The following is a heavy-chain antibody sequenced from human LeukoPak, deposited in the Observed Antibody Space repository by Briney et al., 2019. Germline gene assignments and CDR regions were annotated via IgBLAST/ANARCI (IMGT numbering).Heavy chain of an antibody. V-gene: IGHV4-61*02. CDR1: GGSISSGSYY. Sequence: SETLSLTCTVSGGSISSGSYYWSWIRQPAGKGLEWIGRIYTSGSTNYNPSLKRRVTTSVDTSKNQFSLKLSSVTAADTAVYYCARNYYGSGTIDYWGQGTLVTVSS. CDR2: IYTSGST. D-gene: IGHD3-10*01. J-gene: IGHJ4*02. CDR3: ARNYYGSGTIDY.